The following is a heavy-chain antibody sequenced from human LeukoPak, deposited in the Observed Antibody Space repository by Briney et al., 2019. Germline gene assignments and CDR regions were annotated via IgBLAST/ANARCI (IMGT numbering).Heavy chain of an antibody. D-gene: IGHD5-12*01. V-gene: IGHV3-23*01. CDR2: ISGSGGRT. J-gene: IGHJ4*02. Sequence: GGSPRLSCAASGFTFSSYAMSWVRRAPGKGLEWVSAISGSGGRTYYADSVKGRFTISRDNSKNTLYLQMNSLRAEDTAVYYCAKDQGYSGYDPLDYWGQGTLVTVSS. CDR1: GFTFSSYA. CDR3: AKDQGYSGYDPLDY.